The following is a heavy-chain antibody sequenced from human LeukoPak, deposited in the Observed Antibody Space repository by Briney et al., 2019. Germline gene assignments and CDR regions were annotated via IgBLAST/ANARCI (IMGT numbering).Heavy chain of an antibody. J-gene: IGHJ4*02. Sequence: GGSLRLSCAASGFSFSSYGMHWVRQAPGKGLEWVTFIRYDGSDKFYADSVKGRFTTSRDNSRSALYLQMNSLRPEDTAVYYCARDIVEPPGSGRYFDNWGQGALITVSS. CDR1: GFSFSSYG. CDR3: ARDIVEPPGSGRYFDN. CDR2: IRYDGSDK. V-gene: IGHV3-30*02. D-gene: IGHD1-14*01.